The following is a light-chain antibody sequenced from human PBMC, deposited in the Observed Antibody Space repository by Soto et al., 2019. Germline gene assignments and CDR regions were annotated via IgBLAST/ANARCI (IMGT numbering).Light chain of an antibody. CDR3: TSYTSSNTLYV. Sequence: QSVLTQPASVSGSPGQSITISCTGTSSGVGGYNYVSWYQHHPGKAPKLIIFEITNRPSGVSNRFSGSTSGNAASLTISGLQAEDEADYYCTSYTSSNTLYVFGTGTKVTDL. CDR2: EIT. CDR1: SSGVGGYNY. V-gene: IGLV2-14*01. J-gene: IGLJ1*01.